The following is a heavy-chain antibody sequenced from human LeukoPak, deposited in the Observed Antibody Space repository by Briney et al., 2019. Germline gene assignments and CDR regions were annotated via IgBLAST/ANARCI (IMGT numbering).Heavy chain of an antibody. V-gene: IGHV1-2*04. CDR1: GYTFTGYY. D-gene: IGHD3-22*01. CDR3: ARGLVGRSGWTRTFYDSSGGAGSDFDY. Sequence: ASVKVSCKASGYTFTGYYMHWVRQAPGQGLEWMGWINPNSGGTNYAQMFHGWVTMTRDTSIGTAYMELCRLRSDDTAVYYCARGLVGRSGWTRTFYDSSGGAGSDFDYWGQGTLVTVSS. CDR2: INPNSGGT. J-gene: IGHJ4*02.